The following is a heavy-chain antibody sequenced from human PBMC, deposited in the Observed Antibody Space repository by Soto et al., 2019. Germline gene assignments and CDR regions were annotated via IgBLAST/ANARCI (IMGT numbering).Heavy chain of an antibody. D-gene: IGHD6-13*01. CDR3: ASETGIADEWVLPFDY. CDR2: ISYDGSNK. CDR1: GFTFSSYA. J-gene: IGHJ4*02. Sequence: GGSLRLSCAASGFTFSSYAMHWVRQAPGKGLEWVAVISYDGSNKYYADSVKGRFTISRDNSKNTLYLQMNSPRAEDTAVYYCASETGIADEWVLPFDYWGQGTLVTVSS. V-gene: IGHV3-30-3*01.